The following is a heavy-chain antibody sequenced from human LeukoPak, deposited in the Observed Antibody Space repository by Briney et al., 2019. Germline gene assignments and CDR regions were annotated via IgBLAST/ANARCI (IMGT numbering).Heavy chain of an antibody. D-gene: IGHD2-15*01. Sequence: SETLSLTWAVYGGSFSGYYWSWIRQPPGKGLEWIGEINHSGSTNYNPSLKSRVTISVDTSKNQFSLKLSSVTAADTAVYYCARAGYCSGGSCYSFDYWGQGTLVTVSS. CDR1: GGSFSGYY. J-gene: IGHJ4*02. CDR3: ARAGYCSGGSCYSFDY. V-gene: IGHV4-34*01. CDR2: INHSGST.